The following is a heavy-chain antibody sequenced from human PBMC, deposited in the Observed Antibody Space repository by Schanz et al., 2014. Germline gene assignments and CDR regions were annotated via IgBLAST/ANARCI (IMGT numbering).Heavy chain of an antibody. CDR3: AKDLAVAGDY. CDR2: ITYDGSNK. CDR1: GFTFSRHA. Sequence: QVQLVESGGGVVQPGGSLRLSCAASGFTFSRHAMHWVRQAAGKGLEWVAAITYDGSNKYYAESVKGRFTISRDNSKNTLYLQMNSLRAEDTAVYYCAKDLAVAGDYWGQGTLVTVSS. D-gene: IGHD6-19*01. J-gene: IGHJ4*02. V-gene: IGHV3-30*04.